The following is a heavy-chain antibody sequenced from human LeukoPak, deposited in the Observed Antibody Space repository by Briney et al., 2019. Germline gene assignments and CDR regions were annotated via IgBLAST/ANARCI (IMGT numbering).Heavy chain of an antibody. J-gene: IGHJ4*02. CDR1: GYTFTSYD. CDR3: ARVITMVRGVPLGY. CDR2: MNPNSGNT. V-gene: IGHV1-8*01. Sequence: ASVKVYCKASGYTFTSYDINWVRQATGQGLEWMGWMNPNSGNTGYAQKFQGRVTITRNTSISTAYMELSSLRSEDTAVYYCARVITMVRGVPLGYWGQGTLVTVSS. D-gene: IGHD3-10*01.